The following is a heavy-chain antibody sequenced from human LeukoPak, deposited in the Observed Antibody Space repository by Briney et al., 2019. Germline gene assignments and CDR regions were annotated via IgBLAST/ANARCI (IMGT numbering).Heavy chain of an antibody. CDR2: IIPILGIA. CDR3: ARGVSYYYDSSGYYLGDWFDP. V-gene: IGHV1-69*04. J-gene: IGHJ5*02. CDR1: GGTFSSYA. Sequence: SVKVSCKASGGTFSSYAISWVRQAPGQGLEWMGRIIPILGIANYAQKFQGRVTITADKSTSTAYMELSSLRSEDTAVYYCARGVSYYYDSSGYYLGDWFDPWGQGTLVTVSS. D-gene: IGHD3-22*01.